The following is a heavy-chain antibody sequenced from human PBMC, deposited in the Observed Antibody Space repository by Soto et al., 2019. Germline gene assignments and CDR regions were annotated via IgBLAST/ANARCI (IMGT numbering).Heavy chain of an antibody. J-gene: IGHJ4*02. D-gene: IGHD3-16*01. CDR3: AREGYEGGGSPYPAY. CDR2: IYYLGST. CDR1: GGSMSEYF. Sequence: PSETLSLTCSVSGGSMSEYFWSWIRQSPGKGLEWIGYIYYLGSTDYNPSLKSRVTISVDTSKRQFSLRLTSVTAADTAVYYCAREGYEGGGSPYPAYWGPGTKFTVPS. V-gene: IGHV4-59*01.